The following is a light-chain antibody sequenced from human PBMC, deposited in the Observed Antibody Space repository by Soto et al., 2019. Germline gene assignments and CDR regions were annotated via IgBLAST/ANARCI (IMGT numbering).Light chain of an antibody. Sequence: QSVLTQPPSVSAAPGQTVSISCSGISSNIGNNYVSWYQQLPGTAPKLFIYDNNKRPSGIPDRFSGSKSGTSATLGITGLYTGDEADYYCGTWDSSLSAVVFGGGTKLTVL. J-gene: IGLJ2*01. V-gene: IGLV1-51*01. CDR3: GTWDSSLSAVV. CDR1: SSNIGNNY. CDR2: DNN.